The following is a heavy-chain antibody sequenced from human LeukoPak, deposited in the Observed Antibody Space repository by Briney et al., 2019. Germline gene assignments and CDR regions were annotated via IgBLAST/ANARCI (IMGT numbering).Heavy chain of an antibody. Sequence: ASVKVSCKASGYTFTGHYMHWVRQAPGQGLEWMGWINPNSGGTNYAQKFQGRVTMTRDTSISTAYMELSRLRSDDTAVYYCARGPERYYGSGSYYKGANDYWGQGTLVTVSS. CDR2: INPNSGGT. CDR3: ARGPERYYGSGSYYKGANDY. V-gene: IGHV1-2*02. J-gene: IGHJ4*02. D-gene: IGHD3-10*01. CDR1: GYTFTGHY.